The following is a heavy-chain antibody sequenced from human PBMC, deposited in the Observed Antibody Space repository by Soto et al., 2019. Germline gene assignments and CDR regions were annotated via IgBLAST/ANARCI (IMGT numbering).Heavy chain of an antibody. V-gene: IGHV3-30-3*01. CDR3: VRSSGVATPDFDY. D-gene: IGHD3-10*01. CDR2: ISHDATLK. J-gene: IGHJ4*02. CDR1: GFTFALYA. Sequence: GGSLRLSCAASGFTFALYAIHWVRQAPGKGPEWVAVISHDATLKYYTDSVKGRFTISRDNSKNTVFLQLNSLRPEDTAVYFCVRSSGVATPDFDYWGQGTLVTASS.